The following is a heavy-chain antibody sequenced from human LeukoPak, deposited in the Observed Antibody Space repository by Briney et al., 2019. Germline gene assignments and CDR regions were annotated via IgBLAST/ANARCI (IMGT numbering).Heavy chain of an antibody. Sequence: ASVKVSCKASGYTFSSYAITWVRQAPGQGLEWMGWISGYNGNTNYAQKFQGRVTMTTDTSTSTAYMELRSLRSDDTAVYYCARMYYYDSSGQLAFDIWGQGTMVTVSS. CDR3: ARMYYYDSSGQLAFDI. D-gene: IGHD3-22*01. J-gene: IGHJ3*02. CDR2: ISGYNGNT. CDR1: GYTFSSYA. V-gene: IGHV1-18*01.